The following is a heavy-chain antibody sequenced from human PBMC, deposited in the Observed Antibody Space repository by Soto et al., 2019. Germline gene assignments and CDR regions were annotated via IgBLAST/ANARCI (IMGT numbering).Heavy chain of an antibody. CDR1: GYTFTSYG. Sequence: ASVKVSCKASGYTFTSYGISWVRQAPGQGLDWMGWISAYNGNTNYAQKLQGRVTMTTDASTSTAYMELRSLRSDDTAVYYCARGTGNYDFWSGYGYAFDIWGQGTMVTVSS. CDR2: ISAYNGNT. V-gene: IGHV1-18*01. J-gene: IGHJ3*02. CDR3: ARGTGNYDFWSGYGYAFDI. D-gene: IGHD3-3*01.